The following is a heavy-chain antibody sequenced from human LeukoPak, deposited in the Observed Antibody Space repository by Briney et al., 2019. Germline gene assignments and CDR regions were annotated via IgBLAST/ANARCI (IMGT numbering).Heavy chain of an antibody. V-gene: IGHV3-30*18. CDR1: GFTFSSYG. CDR3: AKDPLLCTKGVCYFFDY. D-gene: IGHD2-8*01. J-gene: IGHJ4*02. CDR2: ISYDGSNK. Sequence: GGSLRLSCAASGFTFSSYGMHWVRQAPGKGLEWVAVISYDGSNKYYADSVKGRFTISRDNSKNTLYLQMNSLRAEDTAVYYWAKDPLLCTKGVCYFFDYGGREPLATVSS.